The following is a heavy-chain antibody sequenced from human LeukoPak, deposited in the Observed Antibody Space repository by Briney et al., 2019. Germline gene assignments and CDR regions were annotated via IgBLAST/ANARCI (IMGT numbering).Heavy chain of an antibody. V-gene: IGHV1-18*01. CDR1: GYTFTSCC. Sequence: GASETVSCKASGYTFTSCCISWVRQAPGQGLEWMGWISTYNGNTNYAQKLQGRVTMTTDTSTSTAYMELRSLRSDDTAVYFCARSIVVAGIVSGFYYYRMHVWGQGTTVTVSS. J-gene: IGHJ6*02. CDR2: ISTYNGNT. D-gene: IGHD6-19*01. CDR3: ARSIVVAGIVSGFYYYRMHV.